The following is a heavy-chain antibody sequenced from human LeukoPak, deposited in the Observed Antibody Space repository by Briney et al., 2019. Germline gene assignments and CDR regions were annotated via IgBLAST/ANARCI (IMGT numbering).Heavy chain of an antibody. CDR1: GFTFSSYA. Sequence: GGSLRLSCAASGFTFSSYAMGWVRQAPGKGLEWFSAISGNSGSDTYYADAVKGRFTISRDNSKTTLYLEMNSLRAEDTAVYYCAKGRDTVVAEPEFDYWGQGNLVTVSS. CDR2: ISGNSGSDT. V-gene: IGHV3-23*01. J-gene: IGHJ4*02. CDR3: AKGRDTVVAEPEFDY. D-gene: IGHD5-18*01.